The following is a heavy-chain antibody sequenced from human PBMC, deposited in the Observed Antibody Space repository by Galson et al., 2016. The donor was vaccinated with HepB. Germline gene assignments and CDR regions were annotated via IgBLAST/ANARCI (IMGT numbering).Heavy chain of an antibody. V-gene: IGHV5-51*01. J-gene: IGHJ3*02. CDR2: IYPGDSDT. D-gene: IGHD2-8*01. Sequence: QSGAEVKKPGESLKISCKGSGSNFASYWLGWVRQMPGKGLEWMGIIYPGDSDTRYNPSVQGQVTFSGDKSISTAYLQRSSLKASDTALYFCARQGSMQAFDIWGQGTMVTVSS. CDR1: GSNFASYW. CDR3: ARQGSMQAFDI.